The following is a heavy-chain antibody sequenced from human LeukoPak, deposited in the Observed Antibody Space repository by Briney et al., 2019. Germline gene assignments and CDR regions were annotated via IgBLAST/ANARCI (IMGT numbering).Heavy chain of an antibody. J-gene: IGHJ3*02. D-gene: IGHD1-26*01. CDR3: ARDFPGGRSAAFDI. CDR2: INQDGSEK. V-gene: IGHV3-7*01. CDR1: GFTFSSYW. Sequence: GGSLRLSCAASGFTFSSYWMNWVRQAPGKGLEWVASINQDGSEKYYLDSVKGRFTISRDNAKNSLYLQMNSLRDEDTAVYSCARDFPGGRSAAFDIWGQGTMVTVSS.